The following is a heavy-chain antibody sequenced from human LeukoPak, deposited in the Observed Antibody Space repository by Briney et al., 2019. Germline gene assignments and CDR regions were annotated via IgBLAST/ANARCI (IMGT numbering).Heavy chain of an antibody. CDR3: ARDRNYAFDY. J-gene: IGHJ4*02. V-gene: IGHV4-39*07. D-gene: IGHD4-11*01. CDR2: IYYSGST. Sequence: PSETLSLTCTVSGGSISSSSYYWGWIRQPPGKGLEWIGGIYYSGSTYYNPSLKSRVTISVDTSKNQFSLKLTSVTAADTAVYYCARDRNYAFDYWGQGTLVTVSS. CDR1: GGSISSSSYY.